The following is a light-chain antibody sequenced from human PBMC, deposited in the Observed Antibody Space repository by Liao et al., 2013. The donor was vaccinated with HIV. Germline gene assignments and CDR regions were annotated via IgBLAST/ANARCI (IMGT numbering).Light chain of an antibody. CDR3: QAWDSSTAH. CDR2: QDF. V-gene: IGLV3-21*01. Sequence: SYELTQPPSVSVAPGKTATITCGGDNIGSESVHWYQQKPGQAPVLVIYQDFKRSSGIPERFSGSNSGNTATLTISGTQAMDEADYYCQAWDSSTAHFGGGTKLTVL. J-gene: IGLJ2*01. CDR1: NIGSES.